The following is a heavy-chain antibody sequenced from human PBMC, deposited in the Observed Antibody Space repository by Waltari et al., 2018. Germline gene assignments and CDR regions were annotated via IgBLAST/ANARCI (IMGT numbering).Heavy chain of an antibody. CDR3: AKGKADMLVDWFDP. J-gene: IGHJ5*02. V-gene: IGHV3-23*01. CDR1: EFMFRTDA. D-gene: IGHD3-16*01. Sequence: EMQLLESGGGLVQPGGSLRLSCAASEFMFRTDAMMWVRQAPGKGLEWVSTISGSGGAAFYADSVKGRFTVSRDNSNNMLYLQMNSLRTEDTALYFSAKGKADMLVDWFDPWGQGTLVTVSS. CDR2: ISGSGGAA.